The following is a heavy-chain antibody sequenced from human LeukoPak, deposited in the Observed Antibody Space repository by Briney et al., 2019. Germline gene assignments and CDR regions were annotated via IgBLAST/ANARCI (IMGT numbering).Heavy chain of an antibody. CDR2: IIPIFGTA. CDR1: GGTFSSYA. CDR3: ARSYDSSGYYGGRRAFDI. Sequence: ASVKVSCKASGGTFSSYAISWVRQAPGQGLEWMGGIIPIFGTANYAQKFQGRVTITADESTSTAYMELSSLRSEDTAVYYCARSYDSSGYYGGRRAFDIWGQGTMVTVSS. D-gene: IGHD3-22*01. V-gene: IGHV1-69*13. J-gene: IGHJ3*02.